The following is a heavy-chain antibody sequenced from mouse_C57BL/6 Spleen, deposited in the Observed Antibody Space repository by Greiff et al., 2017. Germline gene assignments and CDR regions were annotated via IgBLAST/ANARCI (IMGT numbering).Heavy chain of an antibody. J-gene: IGHJ3*01. V-gene: IGHV1-39*01. CDR2: ISTNDGTT. D-gene: IGHD2-4*01. Sequence: VQLQQSGPELVKPGASVKISCKASGYSFTDYNMTWVKQSNGKRLEWVAVISTNDGTTSYTQKFKGKVTLTVDKSSSTPYMQISSLTSEDTAVYYCARELDYTCFAYWGQGTLVTVSS. CDR3: ARELDYTCFAY. CDR1: GYSFTDYN.